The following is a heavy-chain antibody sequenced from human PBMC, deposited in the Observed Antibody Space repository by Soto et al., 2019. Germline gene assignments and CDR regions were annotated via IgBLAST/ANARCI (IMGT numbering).Heavy chain of an antibody. CDR3: ARGHYDFWSGSYTPRGYYYGMDV. CDR1: GVTFSSYA. Sequence: SVKVSGKASGVTFSSYAISWVRQAPGQGLEWMGGIIPIFGTANYAQKFQGRVTITADESTSTAYMELSSLRSEDTAVYYCARGHYDFWSGSYTPRGYYYGMDVWGQGTTVTVSS. D-gene: IGHD3-3*01. J-gene: IGHJ6*02. V-gene: IGHV1-69*13. CDR2: IIPIFGTA.